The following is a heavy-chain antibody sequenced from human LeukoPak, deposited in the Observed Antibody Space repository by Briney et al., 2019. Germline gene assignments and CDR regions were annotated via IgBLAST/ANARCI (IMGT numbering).Heavy chain of an antibody. D-gene: IGHD5-12*01. Sequence: ASVKVSCKASGGTFSSYAISWVRQATGQGLEWMGWMNPNSGNTGYAQKFQGRVTMTRNTSISTAYMELSSLRSEDTAVYHCARGGGVATYHYWGQGTLVTVSS. CDR3: ARGGGVATYHY. CDR1: GGTFSSYA. V-gene: IGHV1-8*02. J-gene: IGHJ4*02. CDR2: MNPNSGNT.